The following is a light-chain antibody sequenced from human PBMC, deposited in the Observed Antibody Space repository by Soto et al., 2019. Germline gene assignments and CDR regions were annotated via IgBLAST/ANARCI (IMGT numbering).Light chain of an antibody. CDR3: QQYGDSPAT. V-gene: IGKV1-5*03. J-gene: IGKJ3*01. CDR2: EAS. Sequence: IQLTQSPSPLSASIGDRVTITCRASQNIYTWLAWYQQKPGKAPKLLIYEASGLETGIPDRFSGSGSGTDFTLTFSRLEPEDCAVYYCQQYGDSPATFGPGTKVDIK. CDR1: QNIYTW.